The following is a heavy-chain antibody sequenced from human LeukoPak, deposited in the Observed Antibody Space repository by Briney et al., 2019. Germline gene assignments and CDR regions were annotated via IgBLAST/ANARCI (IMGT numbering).Heavy chain of an antibody. CDR3: ARVVVVTAIIYYFDY. J-gene: IGHJ4*02. V-gene: IGHV4-59*12. Sequence: SETLSLTCTVSGGSISSYYWSWIRQPPGKGLEWIGSIYYSGSTYYNPSLKSRVTISVDTSKNQFSLKLSSVTAADTAVYYCARVVVVTAIIYYFDYWGQGTLVTVSS. D-gene: IGHD2-21*02. CDR2: IYYSGST. CDR1: GGSISSYY.